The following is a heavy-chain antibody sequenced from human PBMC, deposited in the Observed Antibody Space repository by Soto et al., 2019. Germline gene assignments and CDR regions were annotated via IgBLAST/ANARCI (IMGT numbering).Heavy chain of an antibody. V-gene: IGHV1-69*08. Sequence: QVQLVQSGAEVKKPGSSVKVSCKASGGTFSSYTISWVRQAPGQGLEWMGRIIPILGIANYAQKFQGRVTITADKSTSTAYMELSSLRSEDTAVYYCARDLGIAAALDYWGQGTLVTGSS. J-gene: IGHJ4*02. CDR3: ARDLGIAAALDY. CDR1: GGTFSSYT. CDR2: IIPILGIA. D-gene: IGHD6-13*01.